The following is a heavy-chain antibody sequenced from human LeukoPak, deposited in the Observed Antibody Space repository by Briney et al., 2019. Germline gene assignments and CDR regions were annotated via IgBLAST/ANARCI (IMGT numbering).Heavy chain of an antibody. CDR1: GFTFSSYS. J-gene: IGHJ3*02. CDR2: ISSSSSTI. D-gene: IGHD3-22*01. CDR3: AREAPNYYDSSGYQAVGAFDI. V-gene: IGHV3-48*04. Sequence: GGSLRLSCAASGFTFSSYSMNWVRQAPGKGLEWVSYISSSSSTIYYADSVKGRFTISRDNAKNSLYLQMNSLRAEDTAVYYCAREAPNYYDSSGYQAVGAFDIWGQGTMVTVSS.